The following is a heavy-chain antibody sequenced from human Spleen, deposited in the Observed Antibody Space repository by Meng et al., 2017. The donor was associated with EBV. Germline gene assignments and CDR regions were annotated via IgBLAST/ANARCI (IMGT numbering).Heavy chain of an antibody. CDR3: VIRRGGYYDFWSAYYRA. CDR2: FGPEDGET. V-gene: IGHV1-24*01. D-gene: IGHD3-3*01. CDR1: GGTFSRYA. Sequence: QVGLVESGVELETPGSSGNVVCTPYGGTFSRYARSWVLQAPGKGLEWIGGFGPEDGETMNSQKFQGRVTMTEDTSTDTAYMFLSRLRSEDTAVYYCVIRRGGYYDFWSAYYRAWGQGTLVTVSS. J-gene: IGHJ5*02.